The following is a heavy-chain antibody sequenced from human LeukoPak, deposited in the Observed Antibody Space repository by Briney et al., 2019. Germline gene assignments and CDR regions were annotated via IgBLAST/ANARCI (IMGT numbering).Heavy chain of an antibody. CDR3: TRDHLTWALANYFEY. Sequence: GASVKVSCKASGYTFSNYRITWERQAPGQGLEWMGWISPYNGNTNYAQKFQGRVTMTTDTSTTTVYMELQSLRSDDTAVYYCTRDHLTWALANYFEYWGQGTLVTVSS. J-gene: IGHJ4*02. CDR2: ISPYNGNT. V-gene: IGHV1-18*01. D-gene: IGHD6-19*01. CDR1: GYTFSNYR.